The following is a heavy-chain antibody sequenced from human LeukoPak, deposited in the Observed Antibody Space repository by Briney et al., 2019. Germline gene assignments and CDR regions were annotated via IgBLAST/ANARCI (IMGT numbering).Heavy chain of an antibody. V-gene: IGHV3-30*02. D-gene: IGHD2-2*01. CDR2: IRYDGSNK. Sequence: GGSLRLSCAASGFTFSSYGMHWVRQAPGKGLEWVAFIRYDGSNKYYADSVKGRFTISRDNSKNTLYLQMNSLRAEDTAVYYCAGYCSSTSCYTGAFDIWGQGTMVTVSS. J-gene: IGHJ3*02. CDR1: GFTFSSYG. CDR3: AGYCSSTSCYTGAFDI.